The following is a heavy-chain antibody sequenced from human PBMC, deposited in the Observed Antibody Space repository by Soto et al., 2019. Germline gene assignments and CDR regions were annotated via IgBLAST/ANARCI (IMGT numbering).Heavy chain of an antibody. CDR1: SVSNAW. Sequence: SVSNAWMNWVRQAPGKGLEWVGRIKSKTDGGTTDYAAPVKGRFTISRDDSKNTLYLQMNSLKTEDTAVYYCTIPSGMDPNQFDYWGQGTLVTVSS. V-gene: IGHV3-15*07. D-gene: IGHD2-8*01. CDR3: TIPSGMDPNQFDY. J-gene: IGHJ4*02. CDR2: IKSKTDGGTT.